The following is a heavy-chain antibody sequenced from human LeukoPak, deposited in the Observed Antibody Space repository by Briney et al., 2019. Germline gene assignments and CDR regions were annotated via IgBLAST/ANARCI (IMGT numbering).Heavy chain of an antibody. CDR2: ISSSGSTI. J-gene: IGHJ6*04. CDR1: GFTFNSYE. Sequence: GGSLRLSCAASGFTFNSYEMNWVRQAPGKGLEWVSYISSSGSTIYYADSVKGRFTISRDNAKNSLYLQMNSLRAEDTAVYYCARAYYYYGMDVWGKGTTVTVSS. V-gene: IGHV3-48*03. CDR3: ARAYYYYGMDV.